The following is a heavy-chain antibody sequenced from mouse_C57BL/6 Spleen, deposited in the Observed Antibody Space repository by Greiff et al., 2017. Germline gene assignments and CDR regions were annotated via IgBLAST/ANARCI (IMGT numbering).Heavy chain of an antibody. CDR3: ARGSPYDYDRAGFAY. J-gene: IGHJ3*01. CDR2: ISDGGSYT. V-gene: IGHV5-4*03. Sequence: EVKLVESGGGLVKPGGSLKLSCAASGFTFSSYAMSWVRQTPEKRLEWVATISDGGSYTYYPDNVKGRFTISRDNAKNNLYLQMSQRKSEDTAMYYCARGSPYDYDRAGFAYWGQGTLVTVSA. CDR1: GFTFSSYA. D-gene: IGHD2-4*01.